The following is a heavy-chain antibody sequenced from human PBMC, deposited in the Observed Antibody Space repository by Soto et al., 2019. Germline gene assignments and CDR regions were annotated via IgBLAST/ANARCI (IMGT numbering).Heavy chain of an antibody. CDR1: GFTFSRYW. V-gene: IGHV3-7*01. Sequence: EVQLVESGGGLVQPGGSLRLSCAASGFTFSRYWMTWVRQAPGKGLEWVARIKEDGSEKSYVDSVKGRFTISRDNAKNSLSLQIDSLRADDTAVYYCARDNPGTYFDLWGQGTLVTVSS. CDR3: ARDNPGTYFDL. CDR2: IKEDGSEK. J-gene: IGHJ4*02. D-gene: IGHD1-7*01.